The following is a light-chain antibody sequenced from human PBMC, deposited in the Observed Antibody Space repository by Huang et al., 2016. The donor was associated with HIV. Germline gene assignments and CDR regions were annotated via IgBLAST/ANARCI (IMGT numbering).Light chain of an antibody. Sequence: EIVLTQSPSTLSLSPGERATLSCRASQNISSTSLSWYQQKPGQAPRLLMYGASSSATGTPDRFSGGGSGPDFTLTISRLEPEDFAVYYCQQYGDSPPWTFGQGTKVEI. V-gene: IGKV3-20*01. CDR1: QNISSTS. CDR2: GAS. J-gene: IGKJ1*01. CDR3: QQYGDSPPWT.